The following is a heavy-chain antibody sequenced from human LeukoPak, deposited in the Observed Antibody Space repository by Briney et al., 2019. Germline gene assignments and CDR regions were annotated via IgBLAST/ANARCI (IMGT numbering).Heavy chain of an antibody. CDR3: ARDNHYCSSTSCYTWYFDH. CDR2: INPNSGGT. D-gene: IGHD2-2*02. J-gene: IGHJ4*02. CDR1: GYTFTGYY. V-gene: IGHV1-2*02. Sequence: ASVKVSCKASGYTFTGYYMHWVRQAPGQGLEWMGWINPNSGGTNYAQKFQGRVTMTRDTSISAAYMELSRLRFDDTAVYYCARDNHYCSSTSCYTWYFDHWGQGTLVTVSS.